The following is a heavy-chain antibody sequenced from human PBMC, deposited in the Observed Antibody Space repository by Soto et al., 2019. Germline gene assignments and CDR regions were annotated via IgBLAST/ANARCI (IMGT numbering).Heavy chain of an antibody. CDR2: IYYSGST. CDR1: GGSISSYS. Sequence: QVQLQESGPGLVKPSETLSLTCTVSGGSISSYSWSWLRQPPGKGLEWIGYIYYSGSTNYNPSLKSRVTISVDTSKNQFSLKLSSVTAADTAVYYCARADMTTVDYWGQGTLVTVSS. CDR3: ARADMTTVDY. V-gene: IGHV4-59*01. D-gene: IGHD4-17*01. J-gene: IGHJ4*02.